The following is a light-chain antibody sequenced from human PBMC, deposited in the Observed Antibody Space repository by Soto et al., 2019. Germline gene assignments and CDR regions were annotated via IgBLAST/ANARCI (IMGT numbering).Light chain of an antibody. CDR3: AAWDDNLNGVV. CDR2: SND. V-gene: IGLV1-44*01. J-gene: IGLJ7*01. CDR1: SSNIGSNA. Sequence: QSVLTQPPSASGTPGQKVTMSCSGSSSNIGSNAVNWYQQLPRTAPKLLIYSNDQRPSGVPDRFSGSKSGTSASLAISGLQSEDEADYYCAAWDDNLNGVVFGGGTQLTVL.